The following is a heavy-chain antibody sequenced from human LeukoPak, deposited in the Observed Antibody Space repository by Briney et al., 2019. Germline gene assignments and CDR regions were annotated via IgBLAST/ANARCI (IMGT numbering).Heavy chain of an antibody. CDR1: GYSFTSYW. D-gene: IGHD5-12*01. CDR3: ARLGGYSGYDFGWFDP. V-gene: IGHV5-51*01. CDR2: IYPGDSDT. J-gene: IGHJ5*02. Sequence: GESLKISCKGSGYSFTSYWIGWVRQMPGKGLEWMGIIYPGDSDTRYSPSFQGQVTISADKSISTAYLQWSSLKASDTAMYYCARLGGYSGYDFGWFDPWGQGTLVTVSS.